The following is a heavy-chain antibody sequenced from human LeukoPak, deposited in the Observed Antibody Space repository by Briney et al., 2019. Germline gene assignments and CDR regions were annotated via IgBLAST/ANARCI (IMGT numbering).Heavy chain of an antibody. V-gene: IGHV1-46*01. CDR1: GYTFTSYY. CDR2: INPSVGST. J-gene: IGHJ3*02. D-gene: IGHD2-2*01. Sequence: GASVKVSCKASGYTFTSYYMHWVRQAPGQGLEWMGIINPSVGSTSYAQKFQGRVTMTRDTSTSTVYMELSSLRSEDTAVYYCARERLPGYCSSTNCYLEGLDAFDIWGQGTMVTVSS. CDR3: ARERLPGYCSSTNCYLEGLDAFDI.